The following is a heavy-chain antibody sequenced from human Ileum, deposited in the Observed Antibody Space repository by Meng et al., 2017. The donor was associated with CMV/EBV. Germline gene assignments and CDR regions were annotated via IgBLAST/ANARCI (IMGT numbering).Heavy chain of an antibody. CDR3: ARGIGLTYYYDSSGYYYFDY. CDR1: GGSFSGYH. CDR2: IDHSGGT. D-gene: IGHD3-22*01. Sequence: QVQLQQWGAGLLKPSETLSLTCGVSGGSFSGYHWTWIRQPPGKGLEWIGEIDHSGGTNYNPSLKSRVTISVDTSKNQFSLKLSSVTAADTAVYYCARGIGLTYYYDSSGYYYFDYWGQGTLVTVSS. J-gene: IGHJ4*02. V-gene: IGHV4-34*02.